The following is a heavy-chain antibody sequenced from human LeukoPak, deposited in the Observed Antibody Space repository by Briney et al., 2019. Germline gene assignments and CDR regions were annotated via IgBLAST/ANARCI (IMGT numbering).Heavy chain of an antibody. CDR2: IYSSGFT. J-gene: IGHJ4*02. V-gene: IGHV4-39*07. D-gene: IGHD1-7*01. CDR3: ASSRTFDY. Sequence: SETLSLTCSVSGGSIRSSSYYWAWIRQPPGEGLEWIGSIYSSGFTSYKPSLKSRLTISVDTSKNQFSLKLSSVTAADTAVYYCASSRTFDYWGQGTLVTVSS. CDR1: GGSIRSSSYY.